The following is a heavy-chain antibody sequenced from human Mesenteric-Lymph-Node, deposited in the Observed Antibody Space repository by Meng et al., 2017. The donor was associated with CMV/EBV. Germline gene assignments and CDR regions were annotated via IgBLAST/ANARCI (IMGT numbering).Heavy chain of an antibody. CDR1: GFTFSDYY. CDR3: ARAPYTIFGLATYYYYYAMDV. V-gene: IGHV3-11*04. Sequence: GESLKISCAASGFTFSDYYMTWVRQAPGKGLEWVSYISSSSSSIYYADSVKGRFTISRDNAQKSLYLQMNSLRAEDTAVYYCARAPYTIFGLATYYYYYAMDVWGQGTTVTVSS. J-gene: IGHJ6*02. D-gene: IGHD3-3*01. CDR2: ISSSSSSI.